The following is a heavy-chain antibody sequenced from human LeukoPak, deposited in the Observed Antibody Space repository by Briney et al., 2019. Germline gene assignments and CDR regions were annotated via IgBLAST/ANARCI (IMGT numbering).Heavy chain of an antibody. D-gene: IGHD5-12*01. V-gene: IGHV3-23*01. CDR3: AKEFSGYDFDY. J-gene: IGHJ4*02. CDR2: ISGSGGST. Sequence: GGSLRLSCAASGFTLRSYAMSWVRQAPGKGLEWVSGISGSGGSTYYADSVKGRFTISRDNSKNTLYLRMNSLRAEDTAVYYCAKEFSGYDFDYWGQGTLVTVSS. CDR1: GFTLRSYA.